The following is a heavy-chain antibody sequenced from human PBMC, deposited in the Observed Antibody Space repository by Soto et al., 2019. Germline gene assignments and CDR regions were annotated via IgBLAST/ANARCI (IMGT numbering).Heavy chain of an antibody. D-gene: IGHD6-19*01. CDR3: ARLHASSGWYTIDY. J-gene: IGHJ4*02. Sequence: SETLSLTCTVSGGSISSYYWSWIRQPPGKGLEWIGYIYYSGSTNYNPSLKSRVTISVDTSKNQFSLKLSSVTAAVTVVYFCARLHASSGWYTIDYWGQGTLVTVSS. CDR2: IYYSGST. V-gene: IGHV4-59*08. CDR1: GGSISSYY.